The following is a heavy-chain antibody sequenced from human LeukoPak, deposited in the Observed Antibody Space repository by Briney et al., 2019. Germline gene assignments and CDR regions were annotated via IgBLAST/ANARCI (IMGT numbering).Heavy chain of an antibody. CDR1: GYTFTGYY. Sequence: ASVNVSCKASGYTFTGYYMHWVRQAPGQGLEWMGWINPNSGGTNYAQKFQGRVTMTRDTSISTAYMELSRLRSDGTAVYYCASLGYCSSNSCSATDYYYMDVWGKGTTVTVSS. CDR2: INPNSGGT. D-gene: IGHD2-2*01. V-gene: IGHV1-2*02. CDR3: ASLGYCSSNSCSATDYYYMDV. J-gene: IGHJ6*03.